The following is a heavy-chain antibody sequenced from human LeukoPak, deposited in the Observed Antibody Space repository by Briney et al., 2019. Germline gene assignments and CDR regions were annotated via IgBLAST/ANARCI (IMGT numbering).Heavy chain of an antibody. Sequence: GGSLRLSCAASGFTFSDYGMHWVRQAPGKGLEWVAFIRYDGSNKYYADSVKGRFTISRDNSKNTLYLQMNSLRAEDTAVYCCAKDWDVVVVAAAFDYWGQGTLVTVSS. V-gene: IGHV3-30*02. CDR1: GFTFSDYG. D-gene: IGHD2-15*01. J-gene: IGHJ4*02. CDR3: AKDWDVVVVAAAFDY. CDR2: IRYDGSNK.